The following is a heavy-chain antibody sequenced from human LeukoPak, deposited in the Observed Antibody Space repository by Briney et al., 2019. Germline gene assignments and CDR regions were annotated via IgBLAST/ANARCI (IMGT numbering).Heavy chain of an antibody. J-gene: IGHJ4*02. CDR2: IYYSGST. CDR3: ARGEMATD. CDR1: GGSISSYY. Sequence: PSEILSLTCTVSGGSISSYYWSWIRQPPGKGLEWIGYIYYSGSTNYNPSLKSRVTISVDTSKNQFSLKLSSVTAADTAVYYCARGEMATDWGQGTLVTVSS. V-gene: IGHV4-59*01. D-gene: IGHD5-24*01.